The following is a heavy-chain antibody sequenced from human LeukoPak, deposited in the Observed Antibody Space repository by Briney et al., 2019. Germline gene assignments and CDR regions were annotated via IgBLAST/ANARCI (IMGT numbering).Heavy chain of an antibody. V-gene: IGHV3-21*01. CDR2: ISSSSSYI. Sequence: PGGSLRLSCAASGFTFSSYSMNWVRQAPGKGLEWVSSISSSSSYIYYADSVKGRFTISRDNAKNSLYLQMNSLRAEDTAVYYCARASYGDYEDNWFDPWGQGTLVTVSS. CDR1: GFTFSSYS. J-gene: IGHJ5*02. CDR3: ARASYGDYEDNWFDP. D-gene: IGHD4-17*01.